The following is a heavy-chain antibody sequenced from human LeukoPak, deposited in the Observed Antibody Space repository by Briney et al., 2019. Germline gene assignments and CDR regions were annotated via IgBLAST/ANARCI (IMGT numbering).Heavy chain of an antibody. V-gene: IGHV4-34*01. J-gene: IGHJ5*02. CDR2: INHSGST. CDR3: AGARRYCSSTSCYFNWFDP. CDR1: GGSFSGYY. D-gene: IGHD2-2*01. Sequence: SETLSLTCAVYGGSFSGYYWSWIRQPPGKGLEWIGEINHSGSTNYNPSLKSRVTISVDTSKNQFSLKLSSVTAADTAVYYCAGARRYCSSTSCYFNWFDPWGQGTLVTVSS.